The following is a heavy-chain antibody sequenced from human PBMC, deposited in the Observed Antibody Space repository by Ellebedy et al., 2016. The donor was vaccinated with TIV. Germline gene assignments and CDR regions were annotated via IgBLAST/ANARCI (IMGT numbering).Heavy chain of an antibody. D-gene: IGHD3-10*01. Sequence: ETLSLTXAASGFTFSGYAMTWVRQAPGKGLEWVSTISATAASTYYADAVRGRFTISRDNSKNTLYLQMNSLRAEDTAVYCCAKTDGSGSYVAYDYWGQGILVTVSS. CDR3: AKTDGSGSYVAYDY. CDR1: GFTFSGYA. CDR2: ISATAAST. V-gene: IGHV3-23*01. J-gene: IGHJ4*02.